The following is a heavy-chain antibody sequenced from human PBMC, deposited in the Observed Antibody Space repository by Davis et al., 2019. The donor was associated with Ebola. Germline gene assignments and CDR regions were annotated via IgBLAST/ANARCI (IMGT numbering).Heavy chain of an antibody. Sequence: ESLITSCKCSCYSFTSHWIVGVRQLPGTGLERVGIILPGDSDTRYSPSFQGQVTISADKSISTAYRQWSSLKASDTTMYYCSGFGLEWGQGTLVTVSS. CDR2: ILPGDSDT. CDR1: CYSFTSHW. D-gene: IGHD3/OR15-3a*01. J-gene: IGHJ4*02. CDR3: SGFGLE. V-gene: IGHV5-51*01.